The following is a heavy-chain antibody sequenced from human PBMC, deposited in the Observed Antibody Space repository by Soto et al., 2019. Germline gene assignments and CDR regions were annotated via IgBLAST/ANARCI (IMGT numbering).Heavy chain of an antibody. Sequence: XSVKVSCKASGYTFTSYYIHWVRQAPGQGLEWMGIINPSGGSTTYARKFQGRVSMTRDTSTSTDYMELTSLRSEDTAVFYCARAPSSDYGMDVWGQGTTVTVSS. CDR3: ARAPSSDYGMDV. CDR1: GYTFTSYY. D-gene: IGHD3-3*01. J-gene: IGHJ6*02. V-gene: IGHV1-46*01. CDR2: INPSGGST.